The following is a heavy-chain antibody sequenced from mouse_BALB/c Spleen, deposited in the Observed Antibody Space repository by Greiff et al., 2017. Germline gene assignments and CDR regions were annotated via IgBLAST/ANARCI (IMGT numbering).Heavy chain of an antibody. V-gene: IGHV3-2*02. CDR2: ISYSGST. CDR3: AREGRYGAMDY. D-gene: IGHD2-14*01. J-gene: IGHJ4*01. Sequence: EVQLVESGPGLVKPSQSLSLTCTVTGYSITSDYAWNWIRQFPGNKLEWMGYISYSGSTSYNPSLKSRISITRDTSKNQFFLQLNSVTTEDTATYYCAREGRYGAMDYWGQGTSVTVSS. CDR1: GYSITSDYA.